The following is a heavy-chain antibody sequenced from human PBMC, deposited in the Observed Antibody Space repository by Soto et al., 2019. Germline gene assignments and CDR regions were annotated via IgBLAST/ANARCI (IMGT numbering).Heavy chain of an antibody. CDR2: IIPICGAA. J-gene: IGHJ4*02. Sequence: SVKVSCKASGGTFSSYAISWVRQAPGQGLEWMGGIIPICGAANYAQKFQGRVTITADESTSTAYMELSSLRSEDTAVYYCARAEVLRYFDWFYPFDYWGQGTLVTVSS. CDR1: GGTFSSYA. D-gene: IGHD3-9*01. V-gene: IGHV1-69*13. CDR3: ARAEVLRYFDWFYPFDY.